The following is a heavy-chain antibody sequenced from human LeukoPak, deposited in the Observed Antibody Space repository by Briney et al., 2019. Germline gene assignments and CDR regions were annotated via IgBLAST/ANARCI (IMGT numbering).Heavy chain of an antibody. CDR2: ISSSSSYI. Sequence: PGGSLRLSCAVSGFTFSSYIMNWVRQAPGKGLEWVTSISSSSSYIYYADSVKGRFTISRDNAKNSLYLQMNSLRAEDTAVYYCARDLTVGATVRYFDYWGQGTLVTVSS. V-gene: IGHV3-21*01. CDR1: GFTFSSYI. CDR3: ARDLTVGATVRYFDY. D-gene: IGHD1-26*01. J-gene: IGHJ4*02.